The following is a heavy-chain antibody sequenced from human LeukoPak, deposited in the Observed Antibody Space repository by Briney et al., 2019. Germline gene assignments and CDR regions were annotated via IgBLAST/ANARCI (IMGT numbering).Heavy chain of an antibody. CDR1: GFTVSSNS. V-gene: IGHV3-53*05. D-gene: IGHD1-26*01. CDR2: IYSDNT. CDR3: AKGIVGATATPIFDY. J-gene: IGHJ4*02. Sequence: GGSLRLSCTVSGFTVSSNSMSWVRQAPGKGLEWVSFIYSDNTHYSDSVKGRFTISRDNAKNSLYLQMNSLRAEDTALYYCAKGIVGATATPIFDYWGQGTLVTVSS.